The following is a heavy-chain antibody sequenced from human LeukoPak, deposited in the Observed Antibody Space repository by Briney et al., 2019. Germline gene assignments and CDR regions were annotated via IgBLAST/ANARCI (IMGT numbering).Heavy chain of an antibody. CDR1: GGSFSGYY. D-gene: IGHD6-19*01. V-gene: IGHV4-34*01. CDR2: INHSGST. Sequence: SETLSLTCAVYGGSFSGYYWSWIRQPPGKGLEWIGEINHSGSTNYNPSLKSRVTISVDTSKNQFSLKLSSVTAADTAVYYCARSSGWCYFDYWGQGTLVTVSS. CDR3: ARSSGWCYFDY. J-gene: IGHJ4*02.